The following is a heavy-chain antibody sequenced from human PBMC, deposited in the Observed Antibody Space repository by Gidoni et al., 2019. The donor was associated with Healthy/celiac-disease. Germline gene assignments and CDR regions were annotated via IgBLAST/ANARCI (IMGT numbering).Heavy chain of an antibody. V-gene: IGHV3-30*18. Sequence: QVQLVESGGGVVQPGGSLRLSCAASGFTFSAYGIHWVRQAPGKGLEWVAVISYDGSNKYYADSVKGRFTISRDNSKNTLYLQMNSLRAEDTAVYYCAKVVSPHYGDYGTGNAFDIWGQGTMVTVSS. CDR2: ISYDGSNK. CDR3: AKVVSPHYGDYGTGNAFDI. CDR1: GFTFSAYG. J-gene: IGHJ3*02. D-gene: IGHD4-17*01.